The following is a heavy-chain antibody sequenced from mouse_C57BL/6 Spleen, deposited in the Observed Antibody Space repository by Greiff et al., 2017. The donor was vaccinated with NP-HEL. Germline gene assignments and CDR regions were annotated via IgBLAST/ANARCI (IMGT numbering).Heavy chain of an antibody. J-gene: IGHJ2*01. D-gene: IGHD1-2*01. CDR1: GYSITSGYY. Sequence: EVKLMESGPGLVKPSQSLSLTCSVTGYSITSGYYWNWIRQFPGNKLEWMGYISYDGSNNYNPSLKNRISITRDTSKNQFFLKLNSVTTEDTATYYCARDRLDYYFDYWGQGTTLTVSS. V-gene: IGHV3-6*01. CDR2: ISYDGSN. CDR3: ARDRLDYYFDY.